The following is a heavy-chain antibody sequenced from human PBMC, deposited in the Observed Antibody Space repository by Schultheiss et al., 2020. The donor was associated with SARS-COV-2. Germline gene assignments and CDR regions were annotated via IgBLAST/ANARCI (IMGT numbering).Heavy chain of an antibody. CDR3: ARRPSLGGTIWFDP. J-gene: IGHJ5*02. V-gene: IGHV4-38-2*02. CDR2: INHSGST. D-gene: IGHD3-16*01. Sequence: SETLSLTCTVSGYSISSGYYWSWIRKPPGKGLEWIGEINHSGSTNYNPSLKSRVTISVDTSKNQFSLKLSSVTAADTAVYYCARRPSLGGTIWFDPWGQGTLVTVSS. CDR1: GYSISSGYY.